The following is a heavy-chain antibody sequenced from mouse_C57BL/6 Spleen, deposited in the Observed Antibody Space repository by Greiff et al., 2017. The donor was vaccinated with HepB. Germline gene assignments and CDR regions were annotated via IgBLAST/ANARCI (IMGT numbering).Heavy chain of an antibody. D-gene: IGHD1-1*01. J-gene: IGHJ4*01. CDR3: ALTTVVATRAMDY. CDR2: IYPGDGDT. Sequence: VQLQQSGPELVKPGASVKISCKASGYAFSSSWMNWVKQRPGKGLEWIGRIYPGDGDTNYNGKFKGKATLTADKSSSTAYMQLSSLTSEDSAVYFGALTTVVATRAMDYWGQGTSVTVSS. V-gene: IGHV1-82*01. CDR1: GYAFSSSW.